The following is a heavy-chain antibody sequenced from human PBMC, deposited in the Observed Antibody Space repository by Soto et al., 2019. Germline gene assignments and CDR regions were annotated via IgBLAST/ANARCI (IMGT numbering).Heavy chain of an antibody. CDR2: IYPGDSDT. D-gene: IGHD3-22*01. CDR1: GGTFSSYA. CDR3: ARLYDRVINGAFDI. J-gene: IGHJ3*02. Sequence: KVSCKASGGTFSSYAISWVRQAPGQGLEWMGIIYPGDSDTRYSPSFQGQVTISADKSISTAYLQWSSLKASDTAMYYCARLYDRVINGAFDIWGQGTMVTVSS. V-gene: IGHV5-51*01.